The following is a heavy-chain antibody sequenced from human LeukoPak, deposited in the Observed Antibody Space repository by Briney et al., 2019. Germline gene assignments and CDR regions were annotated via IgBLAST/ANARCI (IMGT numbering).Heavy chain of an antibody. CDR1: GGSISSYY. D-gene: IGHD1-14*01. V-gene: IGHV4-59*08. CDR2: IFYSRSP. CDR3: ARHFGNHYFDY. J-gene: IGHJ4*02. Sequence: PSETLSLTCTVSGGSISSYYWSWIRQPPGKGLEWIANIFYSRSPNYNPSLKSRVTISVDTSKNQFSLKLTSVTATDTAVYYCARHFGNHYFDYWGQGTLVTVSS.